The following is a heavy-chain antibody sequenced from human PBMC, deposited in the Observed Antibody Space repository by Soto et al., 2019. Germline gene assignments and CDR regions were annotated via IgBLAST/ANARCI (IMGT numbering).Heavy chain of an antibody. D-gene: IGHD4-17*01. J-gene: IGHJ4*02. CDR2: INHSGST. V-gene: IGHV4-34*01. CDR3: ASTSFRGRQKINYGDYERGLYDY. CDR1: GGSFSGYY. Sequence: SETLSLTCAVYGGSFSGYYWSWIRQPPGKGLEWIGEINHSGSTNYNPSLKSRVTISVDTSKNQFSLKLSSVTAADTAVYYCASTSFRGRQKINYGDYERGLYDYWGQGTLVTVSS.